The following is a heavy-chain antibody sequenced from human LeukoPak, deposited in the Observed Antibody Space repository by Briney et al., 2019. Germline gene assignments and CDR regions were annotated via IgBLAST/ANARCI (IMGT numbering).Heavy chain of an antibody. CDR1: GSSISNYY. CDR3: ARHVYDILTGYSYYFDY. Sequence: SETLSLTCSVSGSSISNYYWSWIRQPPGKGLEWIGYIYYSGSTNYNPSLKSRVTISVDTSKNQFSLKLSSVTAADTAVYYCARHVYDILTGYSYYFDYWGQGTLVTVSS. D-gene: IGHD3-9*01. CDR2: IYYSGST. V-gene: IGHV4-59*08. J-gene: IGHJ4*02.